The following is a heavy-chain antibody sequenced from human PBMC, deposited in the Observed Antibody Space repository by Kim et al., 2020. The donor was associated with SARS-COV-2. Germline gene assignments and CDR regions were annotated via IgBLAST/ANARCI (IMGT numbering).Heavy chain of an antibody. Sequence: GGSLRLSCAASGFTFSSYAMHWVRQAPGKGLEWVAVISYDGSNKYYADSVKGRFTISRDNSKNTLYLQMNSLRAEDTAVYYCARERSSGWGYYGMDVWGQGTTVTVSS. D-gene: IGHD6-19*01. CDR1: GFTFSSYA. V-gene: IGHV3-30*04. J-gene: IGHJ6*02. CDR3: ARERSSGWGYYGMDV. CDR2: ISYDGSNK.